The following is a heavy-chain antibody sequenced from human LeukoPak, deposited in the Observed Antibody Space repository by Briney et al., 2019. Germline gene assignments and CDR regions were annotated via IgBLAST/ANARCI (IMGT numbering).Heavy chain of an antibody. CDR3: ARDGGWYKRGLDYYYYYMDV. Sequence: GGSLRLSCAASGFTFSDYSMNWVRQTPRKGLEWVSCISGSGSYIYYADSLRGRFTISRDNAKNSLYLQMNSLRPEDTALYYCARDGGWYKRGLDYYYYYMDVWGKGTTVTVSS. D-gene: IGHD6-19*01. CDR2: ISGSGSYI. V-gene: IGHV3-21*04. J-gene: IGHJ6*03. CDR1: GFTFSDYS.